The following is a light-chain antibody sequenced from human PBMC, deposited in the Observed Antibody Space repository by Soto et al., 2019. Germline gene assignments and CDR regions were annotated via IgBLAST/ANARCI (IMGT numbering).Light chain of an antibody. Sequence: QSVLTQPPSVSGSPGQSVTISCTGSSSDVGSYNRVSWYQQTPGTAPKLIIFEVSNRPSGVPDRFSASKSGNTASLTISGLQAEGEAEYYWSSWVSSNTLYGFATGTKVTV. CDR3: SSWVSSNTLYG. CDR2: EVS. V-gene: IGLV2-18*02. CDR1: SSDVGSYNR. J-gene: IGLJ1*01.